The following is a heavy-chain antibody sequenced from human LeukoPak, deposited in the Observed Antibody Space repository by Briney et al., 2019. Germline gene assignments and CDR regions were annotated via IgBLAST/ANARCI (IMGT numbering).Heavy chain of an antibody. D-gene: IGHD3-10*01. CDR3: ATGLRLDGSGSYYKL. J-gene: IGHJ4*02. V-gene: IGHV1-24*01. CDR1: GYTLTELF. CDR2: FDPEDGET. Sequence: ASVKVSCKVSGYTLTELFMHWVRQAPGKGLEWMGGFDPEDGETIYAQKFQGRVTMTEDTSTDTAYMELSSLRSEDTAVYYCATGLRLDGSGSYYKLWGQGTLVTVSS.